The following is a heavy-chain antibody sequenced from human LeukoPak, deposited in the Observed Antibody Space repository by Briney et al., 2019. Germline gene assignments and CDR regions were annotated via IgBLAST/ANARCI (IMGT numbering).Heavy chain of an antibody. CDR3: ASSEGTVDAFDI. J-gene: IGHJ3*02. D-gene: IGHD3-10*01. CDR2: IYDSGNT. V-gene: IGHV4-39*07. CDR1: GGSISSSTYS. Sequence: SETLSLTCTVSGGSISSSTYSWGWIRQPPGKGLDWIGNIYDSGNTNYNPSLKSRVTISVDTSKNQFSLKLSSVTAADTAVYYCASSEGTVDAFDIWGQGTMVTVSS.